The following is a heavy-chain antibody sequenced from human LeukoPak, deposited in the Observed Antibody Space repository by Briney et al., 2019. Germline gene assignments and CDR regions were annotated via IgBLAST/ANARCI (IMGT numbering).Heavy chain of an antibody. V-gene: IGHV3-23*01. J-gene: IGHJ4*02. CDR3: AKAPISKDCSGGSCYLFDY. Sequence: PGGSLRLSCAASGFTFNSYAMTWVRQAPGKGLEWVSSVSDSGDYTYYADSVKGRFTISRDNSKNTLYLQVSSLRAEDTAVYYCAKAPISKDCSGGSCYLFDYWGQGTLVTVSS. CDR2: VSDSGDYT. CDR1: GFTFNSYA. D-gene: IGHD2-15*01.